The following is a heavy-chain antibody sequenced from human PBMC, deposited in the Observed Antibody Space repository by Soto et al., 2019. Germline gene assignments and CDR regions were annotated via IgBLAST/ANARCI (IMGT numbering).Heavy chain of an antibody. J-gene: IGHJ4*02. CDR2: INAGNGNT. Sequence: ASVKVSCKASGYTFTSYAIDWVRQAPGQRLEWMGWINAGNGNTKYSQKFQGRVTITRDTSASTAYMELSSLRSEDTAVYYCARVEGGSYLHFGYWGQGTLVTVSS. D-gene: IGHD1-26*01. CDR3: ARVEGGSYLHFGY. V-gene: IGHV1-3*01. CDR1: GYTFTSYA.